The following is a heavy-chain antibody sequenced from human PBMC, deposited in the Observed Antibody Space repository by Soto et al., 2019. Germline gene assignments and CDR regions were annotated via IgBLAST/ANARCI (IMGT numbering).Heavy chain of an antibody. CDR3: FRCRTGTRDCSQNTVDL. CDR1: GFSFSVYY. Sequence: QVQLVESGGGLVKPGGSLRLSCAASGFSFSVYYMAWVRQAPGSGLEWISSIDRNDDFVYYADSVKGRFTISRDYAKSSLYLQMDRLRDEDTDVYYFFRCRTGTRDCSQNTVDLWGQGTKVTVAS. V-gene: IGHV3-11*01. D-gene: IGHD2-21*02. J-gene: IGHJ3*01. CDR2: IDRNDDFV.